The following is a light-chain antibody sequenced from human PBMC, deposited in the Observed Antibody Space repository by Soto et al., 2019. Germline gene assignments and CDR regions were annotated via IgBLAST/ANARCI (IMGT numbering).Light chain of an antibody. V-gene: IGKV1-5*01. Sequence: DIQMTQSPYTLSASVGDRVTITCRASQSISGWLAWYQQKPGKAPKLLIYDAAILESGVPSRFSGSGSGTACSITNSRLQTDDFATYCCHQYSSYSVNAFGKGTKLEI. CDR3: HQYSSYSVNA. CDR1: QSISGW. J-gene: IGKJ2*01. CDR2: DAA.